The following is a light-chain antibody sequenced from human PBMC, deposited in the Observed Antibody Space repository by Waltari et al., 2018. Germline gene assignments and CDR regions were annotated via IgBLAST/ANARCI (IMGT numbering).Light chain of an antibody. V-gene: IGLV2-8*01. J-gene: IGLJ2*01. CDR2: EVN. CDR1: SRDVGGYKY. Sequence: QSALTQPPSASGSPGQSVTISCTGTSRDVGGYKYVSWYQQHPGKAPRHIIYEVNRRPSGVPDRFSGSKSGNTASLTVSGLQAEDEADYYCSSYAVSNNLLFGGGTKLTVL. CDR3: SSYAVSNNLL.